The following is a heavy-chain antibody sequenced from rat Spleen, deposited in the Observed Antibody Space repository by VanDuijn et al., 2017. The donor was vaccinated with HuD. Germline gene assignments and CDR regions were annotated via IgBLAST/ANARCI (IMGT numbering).Heavy chain of an antibody. CDR1: GFTFSNYG. V-gene: IGHV5-29*01. Sequence: EVQLVESGGGLVQPGRSMKLSCAASGFTFSNYGMAWVRQAPTKGLEWVATISYDGSLTYYRDSVKGRFTISRDNAKTTLYLQMDSLRSEDTATYYCARRTTGLFDYWGQGVMVTVSS. J-gene: IGHJ2*01. CDR3: ARRTTGLFDY. CDR2: ISYDGSLT. D-gene: IGHD4-1*01.